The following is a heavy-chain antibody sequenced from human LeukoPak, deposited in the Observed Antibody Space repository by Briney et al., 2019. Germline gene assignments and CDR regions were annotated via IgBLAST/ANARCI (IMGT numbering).Heavy chain of an antibody. D-gene: IGHD6-13*01. CDR3: ARVIAAAGIDY. CDR2: ISSSSSYI. CDR1: GFTFSSYS. J-gene: IGHJ4*02. Sequence: GGSLRLSCAASGFTFSSYSMNWVRQAPGKGLEWVSSISSSSSYIYYADSVKGRFTISRDNAKNSLYLQMNSLRAEDTAVYYCARVIAAAGIDYWGQGTWSPSPQ. V-gene: IGHV3-21*01.